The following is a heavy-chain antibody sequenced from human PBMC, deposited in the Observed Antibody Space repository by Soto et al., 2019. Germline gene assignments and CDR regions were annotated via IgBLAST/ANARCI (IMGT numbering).Heavy chain of an antibody. V-gene: IGHV4-59*12. CDR2: IYYSGST. D-gene: IGHD1-26*01. J-gene: IGHJ4*02. CDR3: ARGRPWELYDY. CDR1: GGSIITYY. Sequence: SETLSLTCTVSGGSIITYYWSWIRQSPGKGLDWIGYIYYSGSTNYNPSLKSRVTISVDTSKNEFSLKLSSMTAADTAVYYCARGRPWELYDYWGQGTLVTVSS.